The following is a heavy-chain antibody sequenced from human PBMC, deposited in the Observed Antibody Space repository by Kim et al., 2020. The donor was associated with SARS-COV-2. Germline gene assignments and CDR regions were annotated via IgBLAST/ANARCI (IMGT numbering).Heavy chain of an antibody. Sequence: GGSLRLSCAASGFTFSTYAMSWVRQAPGKGLEWVSTVGGSGGNTYHADSAKGRFTIFRDNSKNTVDLQMNSLRAEDTAVYYCAKGRSENIPTAFNYWGQGTLVSVSS. D-gene: IGHD6-13*01. V-gene: IGHV3-23*01. CDR2: VGGSGGNT. CDR1: GFTFSTYA. CDR3: AKGRSENIPTAFNY. J-gene: IGHJ4*02.